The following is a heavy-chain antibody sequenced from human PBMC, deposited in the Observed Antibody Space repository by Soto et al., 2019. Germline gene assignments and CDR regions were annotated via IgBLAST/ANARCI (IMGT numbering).Heavy chain of an antibody. CDR3: AGIYSGYDFDY. CDR2: IYYSGST. CDR1: GGSVSNVSYY. Sequence: SETLSLTCTVSGGSVSNVSYYWSWIRQPPGKGLEWIGYIYYSGSTNYNPSLKSRVTISVDTSKNQFSLKLSSVTAADTAVYYCAGIYSGYDFDYWGQGTLVTVSS. V-gene: IGHV4-61*01. J-gene: IGHJ4*02. D-gene: IGHD5-12*01.